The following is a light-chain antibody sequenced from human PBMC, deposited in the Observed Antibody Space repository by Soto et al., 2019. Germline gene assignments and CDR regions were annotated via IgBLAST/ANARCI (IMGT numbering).Light chain of an antibody. CDR2: VAS. CDR1: QSISTH. J-gene: IGKJ5*01. Sequence: EIPMTQSASSLSACVGDRVSIXCRASQSISTHLNWYQQRPGKAPKLLIYVASSLQGGGPSRFSGSGSATDFTRTISSRQPEDFATYYGQQLNSYPITFGQGTRLEIK. V-gene: IGKV1-39*01. CDR3: QQLNSYPIT.